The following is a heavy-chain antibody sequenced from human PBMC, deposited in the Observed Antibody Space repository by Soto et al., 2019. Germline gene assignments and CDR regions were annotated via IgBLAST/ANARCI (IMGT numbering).Heavy chain of an antibody. CDR3: ARTDSSGWYLYYFDY. V-gene: IGHV1-3*01. Sequence: ASVKVSCKASGYTFTSYAMHWVRQAPGQRLEWMGWINAGNGNTKYSQKFQGRVTITRDTSASTAYMELSSLRSEDTAVYYCARTDSSGWYLYYFDYWGQGTLVTVSS. D-gene: IGHD6-19*01. J-gene: IGHJ4*02. CDR2: INAGNGNT. CDR1: GYTFTSYA.